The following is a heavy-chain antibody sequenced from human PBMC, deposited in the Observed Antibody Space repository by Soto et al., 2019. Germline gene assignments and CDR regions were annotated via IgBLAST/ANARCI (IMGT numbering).Heavy chain of an antibody. CDR1: GLTFSSHS. D-gene: IGHD5-18*01. CDR2: ITSNGVST. Sequence: GGSLRLSCSASGLTFSSHSMYWVRQAPGKGLEYVSAITSNGVSTFYADSVKGRFTISRDNSKNTLYLQMSSLRAEDTAVYYCVKVGTLIQLLSWFDHWGKGTLVTVSS. V-gene: IGHV3-64D*06. J-gene: IGHJ5*02. CDR3: VKVGTLIQLLSWFDH.